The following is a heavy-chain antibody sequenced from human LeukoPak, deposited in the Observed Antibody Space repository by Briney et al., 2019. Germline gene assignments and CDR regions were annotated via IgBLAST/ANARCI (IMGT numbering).Heavy chain of an antibody. CDR3: ARDRNIVREVGIAVAIDY. D-gene: IGHD6-19*01. CDR1: GGSISSSSYY. J-gene: IGHJ4*02. CDR2: IYYSGST. V-gene: IGHV4-39*02. Sequence: SETLSLTCTVSGGSISSSSYYWGWIRQPPGKGLEWIGSIYYSGSTYYNPSLKSRVTISVDTSKNQFSLKLSSVTAADTAVYYCARDRNIVREVGIAVAIDYWGQGTLVTVSA.